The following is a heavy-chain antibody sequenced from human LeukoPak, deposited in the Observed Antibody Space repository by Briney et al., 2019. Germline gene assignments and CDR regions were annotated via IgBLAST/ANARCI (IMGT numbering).Heavy chain of an antibody. V-gene: IGHV4-59*01. CDR2: IHYSGST. Sequence: SETLSLTCTVSGDSISSYYWSWIRQPPGKGLEWIGYIHYSGSTNYNPSLKSRGTISVDTSKNQFSLKLSSVTAADTAVYYCAREVVAAAGTVDYWGQGTLVTVSS. CDR1: GDSISSYY. D-gene: IGHD6-13*01. CDR3: AREVVAAAGTVDY. J-gene: IGHJ4*02.